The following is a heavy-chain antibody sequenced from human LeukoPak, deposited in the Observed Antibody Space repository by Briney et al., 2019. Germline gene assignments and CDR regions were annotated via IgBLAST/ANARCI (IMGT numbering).Heavy chain of an antibody. CDR2: INHSGST. J-gene: IGHJ6*02. CDR3: ASLNGPRSYYYYGMDV. Sequence: PSETLSLTCAVYGGSFSGYYWSWIRQPPGKGLEWIGEINHSGSTNYNPSLKSRVTISVDTSKNQFSLKLSSVTAADTAVYYCASLNGPRSYYYYGMDVWGQGTTVTVSS. V-gene: IGHV4-34*01. CDR1: GGSFSGYY.